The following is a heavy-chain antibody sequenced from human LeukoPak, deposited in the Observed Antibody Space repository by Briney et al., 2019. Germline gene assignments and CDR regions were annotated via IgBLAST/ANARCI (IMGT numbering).Heavy chain of an antibody. CDR3: ARPKQQLVPNDAFDI. CDR2: ISSSSSYI. D-gene: IGHD6-13*01. V-gene: IGHV3-21*01. J-gene: IGHJ3*02. CDR1: GFTFSSYS. Sequence: GGSLRLSCAASGFTFSSYSMNWVRQAPGKGLEWVSSISSSSSYIYYADSVKGRFTISRDNAKNSLYLQMNSLRAEDTAVYYCARPKQQLVPNDAFDIWGQGTMATVSS.